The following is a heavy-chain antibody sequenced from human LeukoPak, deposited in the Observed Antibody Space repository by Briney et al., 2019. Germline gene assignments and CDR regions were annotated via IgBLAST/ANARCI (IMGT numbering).Heavy chain of an antibody. J-gene: IGHJ4*02. D-gene: IGHD2-8*01. CDR3: ANMLD. CDR2: TRNKANSYTT. V-gene: IGHV3-72*01. Sequence: PGGXLRLSCAASGFTFSDHYMDWVRQAPGKGLEWVGRTRNKANSYTTEYAASVKGRFTISRDDSKNSLYLQMNSLKTEDTAVYYCANMLDWGQGTLVTVSS. CDR1: GFTFSDHY.